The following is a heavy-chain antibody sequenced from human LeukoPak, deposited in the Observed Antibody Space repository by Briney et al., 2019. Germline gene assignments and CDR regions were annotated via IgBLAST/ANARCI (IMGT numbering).Heavy chain of an antibody. J-gene: IGHJ6*03. CDR2: INWNGGST. CDR3: AKNGDRGAYCTGGTCYPYFYYYMDV. V-gene: IGHV3-20*04. D-gene: IGHD2-15*01. Sequence: GGSLRLSCAASGFTFDDYGMSWVRQAPGKGLEWVSGINWNGGSTGYADSVKGRFTISRDNAKNSLYLQMNSLRAEDTAIYYCAKNGDRGAYCTGGTCYPYFYYYMDVWGKGTTVTI. CDR1: GFTFDDYG.